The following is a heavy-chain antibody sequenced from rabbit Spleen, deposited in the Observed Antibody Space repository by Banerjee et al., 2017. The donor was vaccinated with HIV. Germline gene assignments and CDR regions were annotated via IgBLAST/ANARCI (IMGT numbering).Heavy chain of an antibody. Sequence: QEQLEESGGGLVKPEGSLTVTCKASGFSFSDRAVMCWVRQAPGKGLEWIACINTATGKAVYASWGKGRVSISRTSSTTVTLQMTSLTVADTATYFCARELTDAMGWNLNFGGPGTLAPS. CDR2: INTATGKA. D-gene: IGHD3-1*01. CDR1: GFSFSDRAV. V-gene: IGHV1S45*01. CDR3: ARELTDAMGWNLNF. J-gene: IGHJ4*01.